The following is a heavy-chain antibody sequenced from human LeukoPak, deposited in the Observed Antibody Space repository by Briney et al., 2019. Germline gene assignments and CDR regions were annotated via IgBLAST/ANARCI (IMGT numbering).Heavy chain of an antibody. Sequence: GGSLRLSCAASGFTFSSYGMHWVRQAPGKGLEWVAVISYDGSNKYYADSVKGRFTISRGNSKNTLYLQMNSLRAEDTAVYYCAKTAQMATISYRLDYWGQGTLVTVSS. D-gene: IGHD5-24*01. CDR2: ISYDGSNK. J-gene: IGHJ4*02. CDR3: AKTAQMATISYRLDY. V-gene: IGHV3-30*18. CDR1: GFTFSSYG.